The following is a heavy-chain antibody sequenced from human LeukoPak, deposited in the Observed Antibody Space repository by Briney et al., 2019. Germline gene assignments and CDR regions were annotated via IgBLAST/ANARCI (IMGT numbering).Heavy chain of an antibody. V-gene: IGHV3-30*02. D-gene: IGHD3-10*01. CDR2: IRYDGSNK. Sequence: GGSLRLSCAASGLTFSSYGMHWVRQAPGKGLEWVAFIRYDGSNKYYADSVKGRFTISRDNSKNTLYLQMNSLRAEDTAVYYCAKDMVRGVMTQDGDYWGQGTLVTVSS. J-gene: IGHJ4*02. CDR3: AKDMVRGVMTQDGDY. CDR1: GLTFSSYG.